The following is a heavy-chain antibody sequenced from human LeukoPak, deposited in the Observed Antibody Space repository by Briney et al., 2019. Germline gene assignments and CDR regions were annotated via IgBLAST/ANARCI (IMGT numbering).Heavy chain of an antibody. Sequence: GGSLRLSCAASGFTFSSYSMNWVRQAPGKGLEWVSYISSSGSTIFYTDSVKGRFTTSRDNAKNSLYLQLNSLRDEDTAVYYCARGGDILTGYTHLLEYWGQGTLVTVSS. CDR1: GFTFSSYS. J-gene: IGHJ4*02. D-gene: IGHD3-9*01. CDR2: ISSSGSTI. CDR3: ARGGDILTGYTHLLEY. V-gene: IGHV3-48*02.